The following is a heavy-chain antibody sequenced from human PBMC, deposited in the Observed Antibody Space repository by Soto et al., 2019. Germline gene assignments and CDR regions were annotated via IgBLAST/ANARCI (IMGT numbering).Heavy chain of an antibody. CDR1: AFTFTNYA. Sequence: GGSLRLSCAASAFTFTNYAMSWVRQAPGKGLEWVSAISGNGGNTYYADSVKGRFTISRDNPKNTLSLQMNSLRAEDTAIYYCATDPWFGDNVGVDYWGQGTLVTVSS. V-gene: IGHV3-23*01. J-gene: IGHJ4*02. CDR2: ISGNGGNT. CDR3: ATDPWFGDNVGVDY. D-gene: IGHD3-10*01.